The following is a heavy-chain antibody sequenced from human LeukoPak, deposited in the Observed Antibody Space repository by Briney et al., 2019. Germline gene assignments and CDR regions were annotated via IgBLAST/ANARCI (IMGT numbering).Heavy chain of an antibody. V-gene: IGHV4-59*01. CDR2: IYYSGST. D-gene: IGHD6-13*01. Sequence: SETLSLTCTVSGGSISSYYWSWIRQPPGKGLEWIGYIYYSGSTNYNPSLKSRVTISVDTSKNPFSLKLSSVTAADTAVYYCARVRAGLVDYWGQGTLVTVSS. J-gene: IGHJ4*02. CDR3: ARVRAGLVDY. CDR1: GGSISSYY.